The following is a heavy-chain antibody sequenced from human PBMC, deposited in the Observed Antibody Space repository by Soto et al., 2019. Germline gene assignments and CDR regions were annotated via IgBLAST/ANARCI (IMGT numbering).Heavy chain of an antibody. J-gene: IGHJ4*02. CDR3: ARGVHGYYGSGSYYKD. V-gene: IGHV4-34*01. CDR2: INHSGST. CDR1: GGSFSGYY. Sequence: PSETLSLTCAVYGGSFSGYYWGWIRQPPGKGLEWIGEINHSGSTNYNPSLKSRVTISVDTSKNQFSLKLSSVTAADTAVYYCARGVHGYYGSGSYYKDWGQGTLVTVSS. D-gene: IGHD3-10*01.